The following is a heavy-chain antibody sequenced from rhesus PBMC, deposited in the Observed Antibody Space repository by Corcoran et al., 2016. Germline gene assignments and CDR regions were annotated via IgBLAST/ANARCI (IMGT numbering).Heavy chain of an antibody. V-gene: IGHV4-76*01. J-gene: IGHJ4*01. CDR3: TSGIAAGRVY. CDR1: GGSISRGYD. CDR2: IYGSSGST. Sequence: QVQLEESGPGVVTPSETLSLTCAVSGGSISRGYDWSGLRQPPGKGLEWIGYIYGSSGSTNYNPSLKNRVTISKDASKNQFSLKLSSVTAEDTAVYYCTSGIAAGRVYWGQGVLVTVSS. D-gene: IGHD6-13*01.